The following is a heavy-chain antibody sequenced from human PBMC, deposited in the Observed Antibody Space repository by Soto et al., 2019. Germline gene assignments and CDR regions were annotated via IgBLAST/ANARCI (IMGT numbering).Heavy chain of an antibody. J-gene: IGHJ5*02. CDR3: ARAQQQLDP. CDR2: INHSGST. V-gene: IGHV4-34*01. D-gene: IGHD6-13*01. Sequence: SETLCLTCAVVEGSFSDYYWLWIRQPPGKGLEWIGEINHSGSTNYNPSLKSRVTISVDTSKNQFSLKLSSVTAADTAVYYCARAQQQLDPWGQGTLVTVSS. CDR1: EGSFSDYY.